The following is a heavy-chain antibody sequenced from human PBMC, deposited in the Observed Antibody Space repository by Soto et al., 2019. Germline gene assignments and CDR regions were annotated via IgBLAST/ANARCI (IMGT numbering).Heavy chain of an antibody. CDR3: ARDRMYYDFWSGYHPLDMDV. D-gene: IGHD3-3*01. CDR2: ISYDGSNK. Sequence: GGSLRLSCAASGFTFSSYAMSWVRQAPGKGLEWVAVISYDGSNKYYADSVKGRFTISRDNSKNTLYLQMNSLRAEDTAVYYCARDRMYYDFWSGYHPLDMDVWGKGTTVTVSS. J-gene: IGHJ6*03. V-gene: IGHV3-30*14. CDR1: GFTFSSYA.